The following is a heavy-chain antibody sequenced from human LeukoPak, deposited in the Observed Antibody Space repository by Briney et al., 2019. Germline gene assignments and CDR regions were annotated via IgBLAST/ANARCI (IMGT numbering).Heavy chain of an antibody. D-gene: IGHD2-15*01. Sequence: PGGSLRLSCAASGFTFSSYAMSWVRQAPGKGLEWVSAISGSGGSTYYADSVKGRFTISRDNSKNTLYLQMNSLRAEDTAVYYCAKDQKRGSTRHCSGGSRYSFGYWGQGTLVTVSS. CDR2: ISGSGGST. CDR3: AKDQKRGSTRHCSGGSRYSFGY. J-gene: IGHJ4*02. V-gene: IGHV3-23*01. CDR1: GFTFSSYA.